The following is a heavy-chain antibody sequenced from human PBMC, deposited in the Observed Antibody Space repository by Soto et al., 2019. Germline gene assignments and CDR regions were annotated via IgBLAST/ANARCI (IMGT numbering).Heavy chain of an antibody. J-gene: IGHJ6*02. CDR2: IYYSGST. CDR1: GGSISSYY. CDR3: ARARGAPPSYYYYGLDV. V-gene: IGHV4-59*01. Sequence: SETLSLTCTVSGGSISSYYWSWIRQPPGKGLEWIGYIYYSGSTNYNPSLKSRVTISVDASKNQFSLKLSSVTAADTAVYYCARARGAPPSYYYYGLDVWGQGTTVTVSS. D-gene: IGHD1-26*01.